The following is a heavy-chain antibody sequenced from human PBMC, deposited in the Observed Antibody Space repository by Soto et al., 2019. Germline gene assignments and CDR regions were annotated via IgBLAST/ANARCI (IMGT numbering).Heavy chain of an antibody. D-gene: IGHD3-9*01. CDR3: AKDRPTYYDILTGYYLSGMDV. CDR1: GFTFSSYG. Sequence: QVQLVESGGGVVQPGRSLRLSCAASGFTFSSYGMHWVRQAPGKGLEWVAVISYDGSNKYYADSVKGRFTISRDNSKNTLYLQMNSLRAEDTAVYYCAKDRPTYYDILTGYYLSGMDVWGQGTTVTVSS. CDR2: ISYDGSNK. J-gene: IGHJ6*02. V-gene: IGHV3-30*18.